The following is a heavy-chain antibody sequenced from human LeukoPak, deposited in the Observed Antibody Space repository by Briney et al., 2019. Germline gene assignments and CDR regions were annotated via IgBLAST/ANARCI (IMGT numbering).Heavy chain of an antibody. J-gene: IGHJ4*02. Sequence: GRSLRLSCAASGFTFDDYAMHWVRQAPGKGLEWVANIKQDGSEKYYVDSVKGRFTISRDNAKNSLYLQMNSLTAEDTAVYYCARLRGFDYWGQGTLVTVSS. V-gene: IGHV3-7*01. CDR3: ARLRGFDY. D-gene: IGHD4-17*01. CDR1: GFTFDDYA. CDR2: IKQDGSEK.